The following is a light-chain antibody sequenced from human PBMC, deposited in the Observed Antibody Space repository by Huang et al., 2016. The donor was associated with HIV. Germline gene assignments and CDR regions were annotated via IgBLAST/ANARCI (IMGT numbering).Light chain of an antibody. Sequence: DIVMTQSPLSLSVTPGEAASISCRASQSLLNSNGYNYLDWYFQKPGQSPQLLIYLGSNRASGVPDRFSGSGAGTDFTLKISRVEADDVGVYYCMHAIESPRTCGQGTKVEIK. V-gene: IGKV2-28*01. CDR1: QSLLNSNGYNY. J-gene: IGKJ1*01. CDR3: MHAIESPRT. CDR2: LGS.